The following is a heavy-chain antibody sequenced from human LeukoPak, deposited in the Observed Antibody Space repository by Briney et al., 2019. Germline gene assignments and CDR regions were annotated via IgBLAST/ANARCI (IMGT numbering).Heavy chain of an antibody. CDR2: TEQDGSEK. Sequence: GGSLRLSCAASGFTFSSYAMSWVRQAPGKGLEWVANTEQDGSEKYYLDSVKGRFTISRDNAKNSLYLQMNTLRPEDTAVYYCARGPDGLGSLDFWGQGTLVTVSS. CDR1: GFTFSSYA. V-gene: IGHV3-7*01. D-gene: IGHD3-10*01. J-gene: IGHJ4*02. CDR3: ARGPDGLGSLDF.